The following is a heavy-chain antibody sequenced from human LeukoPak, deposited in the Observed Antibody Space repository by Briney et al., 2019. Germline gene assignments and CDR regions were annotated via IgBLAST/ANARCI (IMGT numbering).Heavy chain of an antibody. CDR1: GFTFSSYE. V-gene: IGHV3-48*03. J-gene: IGHJ4*02. Sequence: GGSLRLSCAASGFTFSSYEMNWVRQAPGKGLEWVSYISSSGSTIYYADSVKGRFTISRDNAKNSLYLQMNSLRAEDTAVYYCARVCRPHWVGEDYWGQGTLVTVSS. CDR3: ARVCRPHWVGEDY. D-gene: IGHD2-21*01. CDR2: ISSSGSTI.